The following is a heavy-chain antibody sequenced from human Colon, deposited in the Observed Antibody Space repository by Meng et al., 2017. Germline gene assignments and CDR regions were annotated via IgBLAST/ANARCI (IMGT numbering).Heavy chain of an antibody. CDR3: ARGYYDSSGYGYWYFDL. D-gene: IGHD3-22*01. CDR1: GGSISSGDYD. V-gene: IGHV4-30-4*01. Sequence: QWQLQESGPGLVKPSQTLSLTCTVSGGSISSGDYDWSWSRQPPGKGLEWIGYIYYSGSTYYNPSLKSRVTISVDTSKNQFSLKLSSVTAADTAVYYCARGYYDSSGYGYWYFDLWGRGTLVTVSS. CDR2: IYYSGST. J-gene: IGHJ2*01.